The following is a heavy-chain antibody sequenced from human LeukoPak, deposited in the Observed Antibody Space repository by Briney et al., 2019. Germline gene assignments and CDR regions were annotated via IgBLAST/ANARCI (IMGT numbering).Heavy chain of an antibody. Sequence: SETLSLTCTVYGGSISGYYWSWIRQPPGKGLEWIAYIYDSGSTNYNPSLKSRVTISVDTSKNQFSLKLSSVTAADMAVYYCARVGGTNYYYYGMDVWGQGTTVTVSS. V-gene: IGHV4-59*01. CDR2: IYDSGST. J-gene: IGHJ6*02. CDR3: ARVGGTNYYYYGMDV. D-gene: IGHD3-10*01. CDR1: GGSISGYY.